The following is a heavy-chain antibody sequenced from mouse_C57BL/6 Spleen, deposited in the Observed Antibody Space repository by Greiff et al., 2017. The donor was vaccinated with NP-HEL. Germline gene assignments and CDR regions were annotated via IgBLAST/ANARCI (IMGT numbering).Heavy chain of an antibody. D-gene: IGHD1-1*01. J-gene: IGHJ1*03. CDR1: GYTFTSYW. CDR2: IDPSDSYT. CDR3: ARPYYYGSSSLRYFDV. Sequence: QVQLQQPGAELVKPGASVKLSCKASGYTFTSYWMQWVKQRPGQGLEWIGEIDPSDSYTNYNQKFKGKATLTVDPSSSTAYMQLSSLTSEDSAVYYCARPYYYGSSSLRYFDVWGTGTTVTVSS. V-gene: IGHV1-50*01.